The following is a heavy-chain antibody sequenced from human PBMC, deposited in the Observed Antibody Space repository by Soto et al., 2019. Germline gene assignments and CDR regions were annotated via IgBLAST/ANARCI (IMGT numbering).Heavy chain of an antibody. CDR1: GFSVSSNY. V-gene: IGHV3-53*01. CDR3: ARHRHPRGTVGATSPLDP. D-gene: IGHD1-26*01. J-gene: IGHJ5*02. Sequence: GGSLRLSCAISGFSVSSNYLSWVRQAPGKGLEWVSVHYSGGSTYYADSVQGRFTISRDKSNNTLYLQMRRVRAEDTAVYFCARHRHPRGTVGATSPLDPWGQGTKVTVSS. CDR2: HYSGGST.